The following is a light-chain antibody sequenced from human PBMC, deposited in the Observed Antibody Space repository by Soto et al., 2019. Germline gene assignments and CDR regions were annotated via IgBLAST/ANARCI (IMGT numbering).Light chain of an antibody. CDR1: SSNIGAGYD. J-gene: IGLJ2*01. V-gene: IGLV1-40*01. Sequence: QTVVTQPPSVSGAPGQRVTISCTGSSSNIGAGYDVHWYQQLPGTAPKLLIYGNSNRPSGGPDRFSGSKSGTLASLAITGLQAEDEADYYCQSYDSSLSGYVVFGGGTKLTVL. CDR2: GNS. CDR3: QSYDSSLSGYVV.